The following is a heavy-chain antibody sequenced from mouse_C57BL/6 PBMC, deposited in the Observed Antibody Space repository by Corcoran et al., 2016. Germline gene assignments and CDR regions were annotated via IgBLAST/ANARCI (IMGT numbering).Heavy chain of an antibody. J-gene: IGHJ4*01. CDR1: GYAFSSYW. CDR3: ARTPYYGSSYAMDY. V-gene: IGHV1-80*01. D-gene: IGHD1-1*01. CDR2: IYPGDGDT. Sequence: QVQLQQSGAELVKPGASVKISCKASGYAFSSYWMNWVKQRPGKGLEWIGQIYPGDGDTNYNGKFKGKATLTADKSSSTAYMQLSSLTSEDSAVYFCARTPYYGSSYAMDYWGQGTSVTVSS.